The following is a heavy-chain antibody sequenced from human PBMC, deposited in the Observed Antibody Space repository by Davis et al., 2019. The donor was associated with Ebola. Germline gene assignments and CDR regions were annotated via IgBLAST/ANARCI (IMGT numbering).Heavy chain of an antibody. CDR3: TTGCSGGSCYYYYYGMDV. Sequence: GGSLRLSCAASGFTFSGSAMHWVRQASGKGLEWVGRIRSKANSYATAYAASVKGRFTISRDDSKNTAYLQMNSLKTEDTAVYYCTTGCSGGSCYYYYYGMDVWGQGTTVTVSS. V-gene: IGHV3-73*01. D-gene: IGHD2-15*01. CDR2: IRSKANSYAT. J-gene: IGHJ6*02. CDR1: GFTFSGSA.